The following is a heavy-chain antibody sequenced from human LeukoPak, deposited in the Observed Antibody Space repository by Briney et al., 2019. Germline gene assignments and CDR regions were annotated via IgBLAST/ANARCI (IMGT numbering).Heavy chain of an antibody. CDR3: ARVDLGPQQYYYYGMDV. CDR2: ISSSDSTT. Sequence: PGGTLRLSCAASGFTFSDYYMSWIRQAPGKGLEWVSYISSSDSTTYYADSVKGRFTISRDNAKNSLYLQMNSLRAEDTAVYYCARVDLGPQQYYYYGMDVWGQGTTVTVSS. CDR1: GFTFSDYY. V-gene: IGHV3-11*04. D-gene: IGHD2-2*01. J-gene: IGHJ6*02.